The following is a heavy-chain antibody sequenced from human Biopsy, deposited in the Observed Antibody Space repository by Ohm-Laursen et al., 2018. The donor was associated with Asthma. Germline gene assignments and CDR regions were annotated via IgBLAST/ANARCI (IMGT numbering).Heavy chain of an antibody. V-gene: IGHV1-69*01. J-gene: IGHJ5*02. Sequence: SSVKVSCKASGDSFSNYAISWVRQAPGQGLEWMGGLIPVLGTPDHAQMFEGRVTITADESTSTAYMELSSLSSEDTAVYYCAGGQKSPGDRWFDPWGQGTLVTVSS. CDR2: LIPVLGTP. D-gene: IGHD7-27*01. CDR3: AGGQKSPGDRWFDP. CDR1: GDSFSNYA.